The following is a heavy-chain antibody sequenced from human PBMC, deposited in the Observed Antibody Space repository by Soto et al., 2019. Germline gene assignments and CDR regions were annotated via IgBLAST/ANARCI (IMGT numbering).Heavy chain of an antibody. D-gene: IGHD3-3*01. CDR2: IYYSGST. CDR1: GGSISSGDYY. Sequence: QVQLQESGPGLVKPSQTLSLTCTVSGGSISSGDYYWSWIRQHPGKGLEWIGYIYYSGSTYYNPSLKSRVNXSXDXSKNQCSLKLSSVTAADTAVYYCARWWSGSRQGFDPWGQGTLVTVSS. J-gene: IGHJ5*02. CDR3: ARWWSGSRQGFDP. V-gene: IGHV4-31*03.